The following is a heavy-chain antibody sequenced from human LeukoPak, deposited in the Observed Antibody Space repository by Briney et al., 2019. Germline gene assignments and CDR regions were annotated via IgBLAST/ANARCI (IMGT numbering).Heavy chain of an antibody. J-gene: IGHJ4*02. CDR3: ARVGVDYSGNIIKYYFDY. V-gene: IGHV4-59*01. CDR1: GGSISSYY. Sequence: SETLSLTCTVSGGSISSYYWSWIRQPPGKGLEWIGYIYYSGSTNYNPSLKSRVIISVDTSKNQFSLKLSPVIAADTAVYYCARVGVDYSGNIIKYYFDYWGQGTLVTVSS. CDR2: IYYSGST. D-gene: IGHD4-23*01.